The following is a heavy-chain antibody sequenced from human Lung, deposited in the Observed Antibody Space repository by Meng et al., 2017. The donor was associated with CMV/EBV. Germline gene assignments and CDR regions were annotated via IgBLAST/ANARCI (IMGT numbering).Heavy chain of an antibody. CDR2: LYDSGST. Sequence: QLQRQESGPGLVRPSETLSLTCSVSGGSISSSTYDWAWIRQPPGKGLEWIGSLYDSGSTYYHPSLKSRVTISVDTSKTYFSLKLRSVTAADTAVYYCARDLEYWGQGTLVTVSS. D-gene: IGHD1-1*01. J-gene: IGHJ4*02. V-gene: IGHV4-39*07. CDR1: GGSISSSTYD. CDR3: ARDLEY.